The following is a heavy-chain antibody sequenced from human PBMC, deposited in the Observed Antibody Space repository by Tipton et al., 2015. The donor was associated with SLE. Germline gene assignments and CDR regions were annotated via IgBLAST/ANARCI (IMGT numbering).Heavy chain of an antibody. CDR3: ARGGVGGYDYFDY. D-gene: IGHD5-12*01. V-gene: IGHV4-31*03. CDR2: IYNSGGT. J-gene: IGHJ4*02. Sequence: TLSLTCTVSGGSISTGGYYWSWIRQHPGKGLEWIGYIYNSGGTDYNPSLKSRVTISADTSKNLFSLNLSSVTAADTAVYYCARGGVGGYDYFDYWGQGALVTVSS. CDR1: GGSISTGGYY.